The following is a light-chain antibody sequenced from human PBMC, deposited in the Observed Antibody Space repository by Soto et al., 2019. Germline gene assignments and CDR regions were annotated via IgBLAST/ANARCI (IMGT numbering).Light chain of an antibody. J-gene: IGKJ4*01. V-gene: IGKV3-20*01. CDR3: QQYGNSPLT. CDR2: AAS. Sequence: EIVLTQSPGTLSLSPGERATLSCRASQTLSTNSLAWYQQRPGQTPRLLIYAASTRDTDIPDRFNGSGSGTDFALTISRLEPEDFALYYCQQYGNSPLTFGGGTKVDIK. CDR1: QTLSTNS.